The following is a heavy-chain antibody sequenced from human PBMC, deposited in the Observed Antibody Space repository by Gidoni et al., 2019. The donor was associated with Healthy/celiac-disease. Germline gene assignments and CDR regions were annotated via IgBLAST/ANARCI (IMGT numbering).Heavy chain of an antibody. CDR3: ARALYSSGSVGNFDY. Sequence: QVQLQESGPGLVKPSETLSLTCTVSGGSISSYYWSWIRQPPGKGLEWIGYIYYSGSTNYNPSLKSRVTISVDTSKNQFSLKLSSVTAADTAVYYCARALYSSGSVGNFDYWGQGTLVTVSS. D-gene: IGHD6-19*01. CDR2: IYYSGST. V-gene: IGHV4-59*01. J-gene: IGHJ4*02. CDR1: GGSISSYY.